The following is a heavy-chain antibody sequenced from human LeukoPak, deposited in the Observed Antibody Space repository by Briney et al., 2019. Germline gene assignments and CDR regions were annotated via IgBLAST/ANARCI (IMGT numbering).Heavy chain of an antibody. CDR2: ISGSGGST. CDR3: AKRGIYYYDSSGYYVLDY. Sequence: GGSLRPSCAASGFIFNNYGLIWVRQAPGKGLEWVSAISGSGGSTYYADSVKGRFTISRDNSKNTLYLQMNSLRAEDTAVYYCAKRGIYYYDSSGYYVLDYWGQGTLVTVSS. D-gene: IGHD3-22*01. CDR1: GFIFNNYG. J-gene: IGHJ4*02. V-gene: IGHV3-23*01.